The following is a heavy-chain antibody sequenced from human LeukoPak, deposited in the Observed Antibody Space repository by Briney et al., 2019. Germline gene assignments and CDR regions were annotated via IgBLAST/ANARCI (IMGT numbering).Heavy chain of an antibody. D-gene: IGHD3-10*01. Sequence: SETLSLTCTVSGGSIINNNYYWGWIRQPPGKGLEWIGSIYYSGSTYYNPSLKSRVTMSVETSKNQFSLKLSSVTAADTAVYYCARGAYYGSGSYYNGYYYYMDVWGKGTTVTISS. J-gene: IGHJ6*03. V-gene: IGHV4-39*07. CDR1: GGSIINNNYY. CDR2: IYYSGST. CDR3: ARGAYYGSGSYYNGYYYYMDV.